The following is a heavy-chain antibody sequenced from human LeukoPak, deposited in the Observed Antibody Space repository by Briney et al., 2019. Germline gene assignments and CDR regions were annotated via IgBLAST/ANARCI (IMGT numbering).Heavy chain of an antibody. Sequence: GESLKISCKGSGYSFTSYWIGWVRQLPGKGLEWMGIIYPGDSDTRYSASFQGQVTISADKSISTAYLQWSSLKASDTAMYYCARHGLGYSSSWYGDYWGQGTLVTVSS. CDR3: ARHGLGYSSSWYGDY. J-gene: IGHJ4*02. CDR1: GYSFTSYW. D-gene: IGHD6-13*01. V-gene: IGHV5-51*01. CDR2: IYPGDSDT.